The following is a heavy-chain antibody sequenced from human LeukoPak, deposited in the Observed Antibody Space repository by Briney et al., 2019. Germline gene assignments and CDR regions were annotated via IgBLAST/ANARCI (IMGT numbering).Heavy chain of an antibody. Sequence: KPSETLSLTCTVSGYSISGGYYWGWIRQPPGKGLEWIGYIYYSGSTNYNPSLKSRVTISVDTSKNQFSLKLSSVTAADTAVYYCARAPGDYGFDYWGQGTLVTVSS. CDR3: ARAPGDYGFDY. CDR1: GYSISGGYY. J-gene: IGHJ4*02. CDR2: IYYSGST. D-gene: IGHD4-17*01. V-gene: IGHV4-61*08.